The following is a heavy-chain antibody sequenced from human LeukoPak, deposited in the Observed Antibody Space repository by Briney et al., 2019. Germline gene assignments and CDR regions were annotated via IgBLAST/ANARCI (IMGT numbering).Heavy chain of an antibody. CDR3: ARSYYDSSGYYYEYYFDY. J-gene: IGHJ4*02. V-gene: IGHV1-2*02. CDR1: GYTFTGYY. CDR2: INPNSGGT. Sequence: GASVKVSCKASGYTFTGYYMHWVRQAPGQGLEWMGWINPNSGGTNYAQKFQGRVTMTRDTSISTAYMELSRLRSDDTAVYYCARSYYDSSGYYYEYYFDYWGQGTLVTVSS. D-gene: IGHD3-22*01.